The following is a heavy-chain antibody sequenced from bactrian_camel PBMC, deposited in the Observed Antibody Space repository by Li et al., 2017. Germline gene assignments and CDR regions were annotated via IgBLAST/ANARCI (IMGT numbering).Heavy chain of an antibody. CDR1: GYRYSTYC. Sequence: HVQLVESGGDSVQTGESLRLSCVVSGYRYSTYCMGWFRQVPGNEREPLASIDSDGRTSVADSVKGRFTISQDGATNTVTLQMNNLKPEDTAMYFCAATSQPFRLLDRLPPRSEYQYWGQGTQVTV. D-gene: IGHD1*01. CDR2: IDSDGRT. CDR3: AATSQPFRLLDRLPPRSEYQY. J-gene: IGHJ4*01. V-gene: IGHV3S53*01.